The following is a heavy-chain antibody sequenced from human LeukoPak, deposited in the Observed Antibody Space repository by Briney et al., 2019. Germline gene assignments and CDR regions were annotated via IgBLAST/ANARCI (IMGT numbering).Heavy chain of an antibody. CDR3: ARTTEGGYTYDYFYYYYMDV. D-gene: IGHD5-18*01. CDR2: IYTSGST. Sequence: SETLSLTCTVSGGSISSYYWSWIRQPAGKGLEWIGRIYTSGSTNYNPSLKSRVTISVDTSKNQFSLKLGSVTAADTAVYYCARTTEGGYTYDYFYYYYMDVWGKGTTVTISS. V-gene: IGHV4-4*07. CDR1: GGSISSYY. J-gene: IGHJ6*03.